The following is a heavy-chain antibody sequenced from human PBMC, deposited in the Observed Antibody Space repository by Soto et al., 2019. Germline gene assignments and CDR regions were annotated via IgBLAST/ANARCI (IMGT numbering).Heavy chain of an antibody. CDR1: NYSISSGYY. Sequence: SAPLSITCTVSNYSISSGYYGGLIRQSPGEVLEWIVSMYHSGTTYYNPSLKSRVTISIDTSKNQFSLKLTSVTSADTAVYFCARVAFGPIDYWGQGTLVTVSS. V-gene: IGHV4-38-2*02. J-gene: IGHJ4*02. CDR3: ARVAFGPIDY. CDR2: MYHSGTT. D-gene: IGHD3-16*01.